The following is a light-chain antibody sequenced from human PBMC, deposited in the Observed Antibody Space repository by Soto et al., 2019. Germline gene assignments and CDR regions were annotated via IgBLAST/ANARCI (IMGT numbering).Light chain of an antibody. Sequence: QSVLTQPASVSGSPVQSITISCTGTSSDVGSYNLVSWYQQHPGKAPKLMIYEGSKRPSGVSNPFSGSKSGNTASLTISGLQAEDEADYYCCSYAGSSTYVFGTGTKVTV. CDR2: EGS. CDR1: SSDVGSYNL. V-gene: IGLV2-23*01. CDR3: CSYAGSSTYV. J-gene: IGLJ1*01.